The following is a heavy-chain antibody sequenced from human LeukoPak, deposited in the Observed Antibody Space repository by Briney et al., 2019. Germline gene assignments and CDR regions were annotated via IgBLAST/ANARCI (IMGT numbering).Heavy chain of an antibody. D-gene: IGHD2-2*02. Sequence: ASVKVSCKASGYTFTSYGITWVRQTPGQGLEWMGWISAYNGNTNYAQKFQGRVTITADESTSTAYMELSSLRSEDTAVYYCARSISGYYYYYMDVWGKGTTVTVSS. V-gene: IGHV1-18*01. J-gene: IGHJ6*03. CDR3: ARSISGYYYYYMDV. CDR2: ISAYNGNT. CDR1: GYTFTSYG.